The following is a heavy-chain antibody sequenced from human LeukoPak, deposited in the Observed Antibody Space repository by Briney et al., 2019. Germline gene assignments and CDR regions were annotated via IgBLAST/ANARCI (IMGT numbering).Heavy chain of an antibody. Sequence: GGSLRLSCAASGFTLSSYAMHWVRQAPGKGLEWVAVISYDGSNKYYADSVKGRFTISRDNSKNTLYLQMNSLRAEDTAVYYCARVGLLRWLTNGGYNYYYVDVWGKGTTVTVSS. CDR2: ISYDGSNK. J-gene: IGHJ6*03. CDR3: ARVGLLRWLTNGGYNYYYVDV. CDR1: GFTLSSYA. D-gene: IGHD4-23*01. V-gene: IGHV3-30*04.